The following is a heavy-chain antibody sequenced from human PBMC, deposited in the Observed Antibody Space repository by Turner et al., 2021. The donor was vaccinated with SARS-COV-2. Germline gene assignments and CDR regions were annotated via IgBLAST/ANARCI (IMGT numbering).Heavy chain of an antibody. CDR1: GGSISGYY. CDR3: ARDPGEGSFDY. V-gene: IGHV4-59*01. D-gene: IGHD3-16*01. Sequence: QVQLQESGPGLVKPSETLSLTCTVSGGSISGYYGSWLRQPPGKALEWIGYIYYSGNTYYNPSLKGRVTISVDTSKNQFSLKVSSVTAADTAVYYCARDPGEGSFDYWGQGTLVTVSS. J-gene: IGHJ4*02. CDR2: IYYSGNT.